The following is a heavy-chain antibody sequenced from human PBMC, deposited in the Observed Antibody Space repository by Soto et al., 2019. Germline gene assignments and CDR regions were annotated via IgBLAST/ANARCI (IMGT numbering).Heavy chain of an antibody. CDR1: GGSISSSSYF. Sequence: PSETLSLTCSVSGGSISSSSYFWGWIRQPPGKGLEWIGYIYYNGNTNYNPSLKSRVTISVDTSKSQFSLKLSSVTAADTAVYYCASALYCSGGSCSFDPWGQGTLVTVSS. D-gene: IGHD2-15*01. CDR2: IYYNGNT. CDR3: ASALYCSGGSCSFDP. V-gene: IGHV4-61*05. J-gene: IGHJ5*02.